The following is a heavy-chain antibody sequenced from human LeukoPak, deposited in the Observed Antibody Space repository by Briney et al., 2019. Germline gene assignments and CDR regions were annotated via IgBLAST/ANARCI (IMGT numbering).Heavy chain of an antibody. D-gene: IGHD5-12*01. Sequence: GGSLGLSCAAAGFTVSSNDMSWVRQAPGKGLEWVSIYSGGSTYYADSVKGRFTISRDNSKNTLYLQMNSLRAEDTAVYYCARDYRGPFDYWGQGTLVTVSS. V-gene: IGHV3-53*01. CDR3: ARDYRGPFDY. CDR1: GFTVSSND. CDR2: IYSGGST. J-gene: IGHJ4*02.